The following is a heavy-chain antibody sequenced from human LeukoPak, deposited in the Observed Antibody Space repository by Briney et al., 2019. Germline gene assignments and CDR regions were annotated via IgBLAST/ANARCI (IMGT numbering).Heavy chain of an antibody. CDR3: ARHLTTANNWFDP. CDR1: GYTFTGYY. J-gene: IGHJ5*02. D-gene: IGHD4-17*01. Sequence: ASVKVSCKASGYTFTGYYMHWVRQAPGQGLEWMGWINPNSGGTNYVQKFQGRVIMTRDTSISTAYMELSRLRFDDTAVYYCARHLTTANNWFDPWGQGTLVTVSS. V-gene: IGHV1-2*02. CDR2: INPNSGGT.